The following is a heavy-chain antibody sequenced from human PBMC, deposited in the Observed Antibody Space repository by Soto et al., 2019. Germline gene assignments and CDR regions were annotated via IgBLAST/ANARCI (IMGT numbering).Heavy chain of an antibody. D-gene: IGHD2-15*01. CDR2: SSAYNGNT. J-gene: IGHJ5*02. CDR3: ARVGPYCSGGSSYYNWFDP. CDR1: GYPFTSYY. Sequence: GASLKVSCKSSGYPFTSYYIHWVRQAPGQGREWMGWSSAYNGNTNYAQKLQGRVTMTTDTCTSTAYMELRSLRSDDTAVYYCARVGPYCSGGSSYYNWFDPWGQGTLVTVSS. V-gene: IGHV1-18*04.